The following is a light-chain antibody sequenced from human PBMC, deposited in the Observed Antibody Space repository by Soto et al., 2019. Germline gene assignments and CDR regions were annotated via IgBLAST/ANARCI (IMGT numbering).Light chain of an antibody. V-gene: IGLV2-11*01. J-gene: IGLJ3*02. CDR1: SSDLGDSNF. Sequence: QSALTQPRSLSGSPGQSVTISCTGASSDLGDSNFVSWYQQPPGEVPKLLIYDVNKRPSGVPDRFSGSKSGNTSSLTISGLQAEDEADYYCCSYTGNWVFGVGTKLTVL. CDR2: DVN. CDR3: CSYTGNWV.